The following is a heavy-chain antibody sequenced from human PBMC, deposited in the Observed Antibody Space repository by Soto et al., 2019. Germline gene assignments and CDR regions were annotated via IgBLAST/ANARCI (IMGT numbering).Heavy chain of an antibody. CDR2: ISYDGSNK. CDR1: GFTFSSNG. Sequence: PGGSLRLSCAASGFTFSSNGMHWVRQAPGKGLEWVAVISYDGSNKYYADSVKGRFTISRDNSKNTLYLQMNSLRAEDTAVYYCAKESERVVPRGHFDYWGQGTLVTVSS. V-gene: IGHV3-30*18. CDR3: AKESERVVPRGHFDY. J-gene: IGHJ4*02. D-gene: IGHD2-2*01.